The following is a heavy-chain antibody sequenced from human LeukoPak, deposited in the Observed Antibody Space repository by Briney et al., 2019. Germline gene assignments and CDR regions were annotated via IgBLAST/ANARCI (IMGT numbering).Heavy chain of an antibody. CDR3: ARGDSGYEIDY. D-gene: IGHD5-12*01. CDR2: ISACNGNT. CDR1: GYTFTSYG. V-gene: IGHV1-18*01. Sequence: ASVKVSCKASGYTFTSYGIGGGGRAPGQGFKGMGWISACNGNTNYAQKLQGRVTMTTDTSTSTAYMELRSLRSDDTAVYYCARGDSGYEIDYWGQGTLVTVSS. J-gene: IGHJ4*02.